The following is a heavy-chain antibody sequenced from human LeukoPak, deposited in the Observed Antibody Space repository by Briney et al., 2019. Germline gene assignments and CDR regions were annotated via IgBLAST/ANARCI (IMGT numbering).Heavy chain of an antibody. V-gene: IGHV4-39*01. Sequence: PSETLSLTCTVSDESISSSSYYWGWIRQSPGKGLEWIGTIHPHGTTFYNPSLESRVTISVDKSKRLFSLKLRSVTAADTAVYHCSRGWDACKLGNYWGQGSLVTVSS. CDR3: SRGWDACKLGNY. D-gene: IGHD1-26*01. CDR1: DESISSSSYY. J-gene: IGHJ4*02. CDR2: IHPHGTT.